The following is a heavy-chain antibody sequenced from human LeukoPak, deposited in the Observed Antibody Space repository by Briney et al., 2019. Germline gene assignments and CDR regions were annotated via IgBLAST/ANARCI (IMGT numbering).Heavy chain of an antibody. Sequence: SETLSPTCTVSGGSITSYYWSWIRQPPGKGLEWLGYIYFTGSTNYSPSLKSRVTMSVDTSKNHFYLNLSSVTAADTAVYYCARLGYHGYGDPNVFDIWGRGPMVTVSS. V-gene: IGHV4-59*08. CDR3: ARLGYHGYGDPNVFDI. CDR2: IYFTGST. CDR1: GGSITSYY. D-gene: IGHD4/OR15-4a*01. J-gene: IGHJ3*02.